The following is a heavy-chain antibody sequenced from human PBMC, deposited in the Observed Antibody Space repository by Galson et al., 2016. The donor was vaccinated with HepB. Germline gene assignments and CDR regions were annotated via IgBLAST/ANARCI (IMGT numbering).Heavy chain of an antibody. CDR2: TSYDGTKI. CDR1: GFPFSGYP. Sequence: SLRLSCAASGFPFSGYPIHWVRQAPGKGLDWVASTSYDGTKINYADSVKGRFTISRDNSKNTVSLQMNSLRVDDTAVFYCAREASYVNVLDHWGQGTLVTVSS. J-gene: IGHJ4*02. V-gene: IGHV3-30*04. D-gene: IGHD5-18*01. CDR3: AREASYVNVLDH.